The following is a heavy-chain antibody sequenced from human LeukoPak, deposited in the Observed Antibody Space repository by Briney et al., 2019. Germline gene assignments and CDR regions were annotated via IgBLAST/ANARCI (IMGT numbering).Heavy chain of an antibody. CDR3: ARVLCSGGSCYPHAFDI. D-gene: IGHD2-15*01. Sequence: KPGESLKISCKGSGYSFTSYWIGWVRQMPGKGLEWMGIIYPGDSDTRYSPSFQGQVTISADKSISTAYLQWSSLTASDTAMYYCARVLCSGGSCYPHAFDIWGQGTMVTVSS. CDR1: GYSFTSYW. V-gene: IGHV5-51*01. J-gene: IGHJ3*02. CDR2: IYPGDSDT.